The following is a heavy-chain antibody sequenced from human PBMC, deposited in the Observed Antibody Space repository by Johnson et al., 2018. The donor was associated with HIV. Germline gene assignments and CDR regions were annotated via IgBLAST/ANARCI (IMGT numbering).Heavy chain of an antibody. V-gene: IGHV3-7*05. CDR2: IKQDGSEK. J-gene: IGHJ3*02. CDR3: YDFWTGQGFDI. Sequence: MLLVESGGGLVQPGGSLRLSCAASGFTFSSYWMSWVRQAPGKGLEWVANIKQDGSEKYYVDSVKGRFTISRDNAKNSLYLQMNSLRAEDTAVYYCYDFWTGQGFDIWGQGTKVTVSS. CDR1: GFTFSSYW. D-gene: IGHD3/OR15-3a*01.